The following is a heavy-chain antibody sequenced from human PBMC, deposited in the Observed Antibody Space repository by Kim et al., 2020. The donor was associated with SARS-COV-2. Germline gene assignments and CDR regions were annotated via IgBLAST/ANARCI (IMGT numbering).Heavy chain of an antibody. CDR3: ARRGVSDAFDI. D-gene: IGHD3-3*01. Sequence: TRYSPSFQGQVTISADKSISTAYLQWSSLKASDTAMYYCARRGVSDAFDIWGQGTMVTVSS. V-gene: IGHV5-51*01. CDR2: T. J-gene: IGHJ3*02.